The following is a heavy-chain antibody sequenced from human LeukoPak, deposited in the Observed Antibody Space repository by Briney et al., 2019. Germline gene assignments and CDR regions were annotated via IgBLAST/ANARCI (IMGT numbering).Heavy chain of an antibody. V-gene: IGHV4-38-2*01. D-gene: IGHD6-19*01. CDR2: IYHRGST. CDR3: ARNLPNSSGWYGGFDY. Sequence: PSEALSLTCAISGYSISSGYYWGWIRQPPGKGLEWIGSIYHRGSTYYNPSLESRVTISVDTSKNQFSLKLSSVTAADTAVYYCARNLPNSSGWYGGFDYWGQGTLVTVSS. J-gene: IGHJ4*02. CDR1: GYSISSGYY.